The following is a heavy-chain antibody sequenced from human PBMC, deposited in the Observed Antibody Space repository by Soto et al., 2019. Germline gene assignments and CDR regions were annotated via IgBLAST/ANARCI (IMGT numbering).Heavy chain of an antibody. CDR3: ARGPRGEQWLVHAFDI. V-gene: IGHV3-53*01. Sequence: GGSLRLSCAASGFTVSSNYMSWVRQAPGKGLEWVSVIYSGGSTYYADSVKGRFTISRDNSKNTLYLQMNSLRAEDTAVYYCARGPRGEQWLVHAFDIWGQGTMVTVSS. CDR2: IYSGGST. D-gene: IGHD6-19*01. J-gene: IGHJ3*02. CDR1: GFTVSSNY.